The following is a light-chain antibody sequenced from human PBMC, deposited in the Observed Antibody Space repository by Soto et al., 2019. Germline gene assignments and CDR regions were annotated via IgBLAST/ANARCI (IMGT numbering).Light chain of an antibody. J-gene: IGKJ1*01. CDR2: AAS. CDR1: RSISSY. CDR3: QQSYGSPPWT. V-gene: IGKV1-39*01. Sequence: DVQMSESPSSLAASVGGRVPTPRRASRSISSYLNCYQQKPVKAPKLLXYAASSLQSGVPSRFSGSGSWTDFTLTISILQNEDFATYYCQQSYGSPPWTCGQGTKVDIK.